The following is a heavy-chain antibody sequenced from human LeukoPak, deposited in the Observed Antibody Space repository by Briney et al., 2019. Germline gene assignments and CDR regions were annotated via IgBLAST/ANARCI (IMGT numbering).Heavy chain of an antibody. CDR3: ASYKIVGATKDAFDI. V-gene: IGHV1-18*01. CDR2: ISAYNGNT. J-gene: IGHJ3*02. CDR1: GYTFTSYG. Sequence: ASVTVSCKASGYTFTSYGISWVRQAPGQGLEWMGWISAYNGNTNYAQRLQGRVTMTTDTSTSTAYMELRSLRSDDTAVYYCASYKIVGATKDAFDIWGQGTMVTVSS. D-gene: IGHD1-26*01.